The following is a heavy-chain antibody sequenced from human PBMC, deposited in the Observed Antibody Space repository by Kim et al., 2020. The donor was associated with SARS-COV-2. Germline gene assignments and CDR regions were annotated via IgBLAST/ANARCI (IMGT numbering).Heavy chain of an antibody. V-gene: IGHV3-33*01. CDR3: ARDKGERYSDY. J-gene: IGHJ4*02. Sequence: GGSLRLSCAASGLPFSASGMHWVRQAPGKGLEWVAMIWSDGTQEYYADSVKGRFTISRDNSKNTVYLQMNIPRAEDTAVYYCARDKGERYSDYWGQGTLVTVSS. CDR2: IWSDGTQE. D-gene: IGHD3-16*01. CDR1: GLPFSASG.